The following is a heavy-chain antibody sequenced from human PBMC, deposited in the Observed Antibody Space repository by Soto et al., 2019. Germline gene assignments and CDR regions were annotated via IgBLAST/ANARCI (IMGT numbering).Heavy chain of an antibody. V-gene: IGHV4-4*02. CDR3: ARVFSSGSGWMYYFDF. CDR1: SDSIAGENW. J-gene: IGHJ4*02. Sequence: QVQLQESGPGLVKPSETLSLTCTVSSDSIAGENWWSWVRQPPGMGLEWIGEIFHTGGTNYNPSLKSRVTMEVDKSKNQFSLKLISATGADTAVYYCARVFSSGSGWMYYFDFWGQGTLVSVSS. CDR2: IFHTGGT. D-gene: IGHD6-25*01.